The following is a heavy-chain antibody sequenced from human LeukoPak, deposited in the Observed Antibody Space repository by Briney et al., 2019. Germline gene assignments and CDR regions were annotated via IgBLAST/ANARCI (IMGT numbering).Heavy chain of an antibody. CDR3: ARDTGSSPGDY. CDR2: ISTYNGDT. Sequence: ASVKVSCKASGYIFTSYGITWVRQAPGQGLGWMGWISTYNGDTNYAQNPQGRVTMTTDTSTSTAYMDLRSLRSDDTAVYYCARDTGSSPGDYWGQGTLVTVSS. V-gene: IGHV1-18*01. D-gene: IGHD1-26*01. J-gene: IGHJ4*02. CDR1: GYIFTSYG.